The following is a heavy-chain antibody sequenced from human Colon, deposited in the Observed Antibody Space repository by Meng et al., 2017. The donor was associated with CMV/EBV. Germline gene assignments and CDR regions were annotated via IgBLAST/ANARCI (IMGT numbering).Heavy chain of an antibody. D-gene: IGHD6-13*01. V-gene: IGHV2-5*01. J-gene: IGHJ4*02. CDR3: ASTSPGLAAAGTVYFDF. CDR2: IYWNDEK. CDR1: GFSFSTSGVA. Sequence: SGPTLVKPTQTITLTCTFSGFSFSTSGVAVGWIRQPPGKALEWLALIYWNDEKRYSPSLKNRLTITTDTAKNQVVLTMTVMDPADTATYYCASTSPGLAAAGTVYFDFWGQGTRVTVSS.